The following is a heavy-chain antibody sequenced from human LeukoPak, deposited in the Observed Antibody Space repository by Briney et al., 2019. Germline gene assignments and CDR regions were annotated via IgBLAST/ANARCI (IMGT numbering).Heavy chain of an antibody. D-gene: IGHD3-3*01. J-gene: IGHJ4*02. Sequence: SQTLSLTCTVSGGSISSGSYYWSWIRQPAGKGLEWIGRIYTSGSTNYNPSLKSRVTISVDTSKNQFSLKLSSVTAADTAVYYCARGNDFWSGSLDYWGQGTLVTVSS. V-gene: IGHV4-61*02. CDR1: GGSISSGSYY. CDR2: IYTSGST. CDR3: ARGNDFWSGSLDY.